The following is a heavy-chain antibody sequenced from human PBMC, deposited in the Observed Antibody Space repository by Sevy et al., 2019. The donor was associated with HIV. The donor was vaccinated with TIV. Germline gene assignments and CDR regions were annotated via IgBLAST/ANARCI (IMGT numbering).Heavy chain of an antibody. Sequence: GGSLRLSCAASGFTFSNYWMHWVRQAPGKGLVWVSRLNYDGSITNYADSVKGRFTISRDNAKNTLYLQMNSLIAEDTAVYYCERETYNNTWFIDSWGQGILVTVSS. CDR1: GFTFSNYW. CDR2: LNYDGSIT. J-gene: IGHJ4*02. V-gene: IGHV3-74*01. CDR3: ERETYNNTWFIDS. D-gene: IGHD6-13*01.